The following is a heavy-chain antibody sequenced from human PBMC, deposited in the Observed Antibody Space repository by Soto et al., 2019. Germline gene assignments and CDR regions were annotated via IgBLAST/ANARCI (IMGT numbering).Heavy chain of an antibody. J-gene: IGHJ4*01. D-gene: IGHD3-10*01. V-gene: IGHV3-23*01. CDR3: EKGRRAVRGVTDY. CDR2: ISGSGGST. Sequence: EVQLLESGGGLVQPGGSLRLSCAASGFTFSSYAMSWVRQAPGKGLEWVSAISGSGGSTYYADSVKGRFTISRDNSKNALYLKMNSLRAEDTAVYYWEKGRRAVRGVTDYWGQGTLVTLSS. CDR1: GFTFSSYA.